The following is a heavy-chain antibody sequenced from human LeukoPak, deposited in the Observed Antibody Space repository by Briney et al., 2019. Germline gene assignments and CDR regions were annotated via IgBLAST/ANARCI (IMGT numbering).Heavy chain of an antibody. CDR3: ARGPPRGKYYYMDV. D-gene: IGHD1-1*01. CDR2: IGTASDT. CDR1: GFTSSRFD. J-gene: IGHJ6*03. Sequence: GGSLRLSCAASGFTSSRFDMHWVRQPTGHGLEWVSTIGTASDTYYPGSVEGRFTLSRDNAKNSLYLQMNSLAAGDTAVYYCARGPPRGKYYYMDVWGKETTVTVSS. V-gene: IGHV3-13*01.